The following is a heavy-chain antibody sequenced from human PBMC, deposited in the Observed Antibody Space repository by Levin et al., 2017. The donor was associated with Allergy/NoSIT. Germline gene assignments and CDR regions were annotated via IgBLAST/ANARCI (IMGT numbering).Heavy chain of an antibody. J-gene: IGHJ4*02. CDR2: INQDGSEK. CDR3: GRAMHY. Sequence: PGESLKISCAASGFTFSSYWMSWVRQAPGKGLEWVANINQDGSEKYYVDSVKGRFTISRDNAENSLFLQMNSLRAEDTAVYYCGRAMHYWGQGTLVTVSS. CDR1: GFTFSSYW. V-gene: IGHV3-7*01.